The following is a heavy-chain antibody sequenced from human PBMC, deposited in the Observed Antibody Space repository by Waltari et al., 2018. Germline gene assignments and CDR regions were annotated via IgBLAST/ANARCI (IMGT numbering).Heavy chain of an antibody. Sequence: EVQLLESGGGLVQPGGSLRLSCAASGFNFSGYAMRWVRQAPGKGLEWVSVIDSGGSTYYADSVKGRFTISRDNSKNTLYLQMNSLRAEDTAVYYCAGSLPGKGTRYWGQGTLVTVSS. CDR3: AGSLPGKGTRY. J-gene: IGHJ4*02. CDR2: IDSGGST. V-gene: IGHV3-23*03. D-gene: IGHD2-8*01. CDR1: GFNFSGYA.